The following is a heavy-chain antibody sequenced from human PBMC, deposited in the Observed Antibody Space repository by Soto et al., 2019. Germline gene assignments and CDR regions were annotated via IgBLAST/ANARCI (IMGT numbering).Heavy chain of an antibody. J-gene: IGHJ4*02. D-gene: IGHD3-10*01. CDR2: ISGSGGST. V-gene: IGHV3-23*01. CDR3: AKPQELWFGELLTFDY. CDR1: GFTFSNYA. Sequence: GGSLRLSCAASGFTFSNYAMSWVRQAPGKGLEWVSAISGSGGSTYYADSVKGRFTISRDNSKNTLYLQMNSLRAEDTAIYYCAKPQELWFGELLTFDYWGQGTLVTVSS.